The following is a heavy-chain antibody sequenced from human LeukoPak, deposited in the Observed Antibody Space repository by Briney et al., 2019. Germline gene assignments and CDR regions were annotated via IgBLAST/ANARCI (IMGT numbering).Heavy chain of an antibody. D-gene: IGHD6-13*01. CDR1: GFTFDDYA. CDR2: ISWNSGSI. CDR3: AKDLTAAGTVGLDY. Sequence: GGSLRLSCAASGFTFDDYAMDWVRQAPGKGLEWVSGISWNSGSIGYADSVKGRFTISRDNAKNSLYLQMNSLRAEDTALYYCAKDLTAAGTVGLDYWGQGTRVTVSS. J-gene: IGHJ4*02. V-gene: IGHV3-9*01.